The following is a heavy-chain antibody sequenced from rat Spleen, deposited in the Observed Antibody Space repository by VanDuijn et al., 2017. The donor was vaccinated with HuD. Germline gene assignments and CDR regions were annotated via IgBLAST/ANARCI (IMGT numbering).Heavy chain of an antibody. Sequence: EVQLVESGGGLVQPGRSLKLSCAASGFTFTDYNMAWVRQAPRKGLEWVASISSGGGATYFPDSVKGRFTISRDNAKNSLYLQMDSLRSEDTASYYCARQYYGYTDWGQGTLVTVSS. CDR2: ISSGGGAT. D-gene: IGHD1-9*01. CDR3: ARQYYGYTD. V-gene: IGHV5S23*01. J-gene: IGHJ3*01. CDR1: GFTFTDYN.